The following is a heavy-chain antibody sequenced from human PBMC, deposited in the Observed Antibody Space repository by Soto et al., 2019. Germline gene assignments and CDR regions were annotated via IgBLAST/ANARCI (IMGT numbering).Heavy chain of an antibody. CDR1: GYTLTELS. CDR2: FDPEDGET. J-gene: IGHJ4*02. D-gene: IGHD5-12*01. Sequence: GASVKVSCKVSGYTLTELSMHWVRQAPGKGLEWMGGFDPEDGETIYAQKFQGRVTMTEDTSTDTAYMELSSLRSEDTAVYYCARYSGYDYFEPDIDYWGQGTLVTVSS. CDR3: ARYSGYDYFEPDIDY. V-gene: IGHV1-24*01.